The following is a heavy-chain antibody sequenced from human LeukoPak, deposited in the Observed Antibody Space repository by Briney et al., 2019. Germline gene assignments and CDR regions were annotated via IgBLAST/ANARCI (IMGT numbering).Heavy chain of an antibody. CDR1: GGSISSYY. CDR3: ARDGTVGYDTDAFDI. V-gene: IGHV4-59*01. D-gene: IGHD1-1*01. CDR2: IYYSGST. Sequence: PSETLSLTCTVSGGSISSYYWSWIRQPPGNGREGMGDIYYSGSTNYNPSLKSPVTISVDTSKNQFSLKLSSVTAADTAVYYCARDGTVGYDTDAFDIWGQGTMVTVSS. J-gene: IGHJ3*02.